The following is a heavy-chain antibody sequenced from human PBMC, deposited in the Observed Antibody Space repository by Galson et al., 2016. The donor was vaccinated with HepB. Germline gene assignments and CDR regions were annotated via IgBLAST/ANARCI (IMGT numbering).Heavy chain of an antibody. J-gene: IGHJ6*02. V-gene: IGHV1-18*01. D-gene: IGHD2-2*01. CDR2: ISAYNGNT. CDR3: ARDPRKIRYQLVEIYYYYYAMDV. CDR1: GYTFTTYG. Sequence: QSGAEVKKPGASVKVPCKASGYTFTTYGISWVRQAPGQGLEWMGWISAYNGNTNYAQKLQGRVTMTTDTSTSTAYMELRSLRSDDTAVYYCARDPRKIRYQLVEIYYYYYAMDVWGQGTTVTVSS.